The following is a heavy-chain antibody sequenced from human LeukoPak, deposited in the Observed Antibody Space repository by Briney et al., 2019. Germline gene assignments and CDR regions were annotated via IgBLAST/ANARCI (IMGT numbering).Heavy chain of an antibody. J-gene: IGHJ4*02. V-gene: IGHV5-51*01. Sequence: GESLQISCKGSGYSFTSYWIGWVRQMPGKGLEWMGIIYGGDSKTRYSPSFQGQVTISVDKSISTAYLQWSSLKASDTAIYYCSSGVYRGYFDYWGQGTLVTVSS. D-gene: IGHD3-10*01. CDR2: IYGGDSKT. CDR1: GYSFTSYW. CDR3: SSGVYRGYFDY.